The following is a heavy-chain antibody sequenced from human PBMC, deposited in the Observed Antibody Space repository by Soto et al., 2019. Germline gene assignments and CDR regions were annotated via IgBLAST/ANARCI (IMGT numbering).Heavy chain of an antibody. J-gene: IGHJ4*02. CDR2: ISPLFSTT. V-gene: IGHV1-69*01. CDR3: AASSIVAAACYFKF. CDR1: GDLFNNYA. D-gene: IGHD2-2*01. Sequence: QVQLVQSGAEVKEPGSSVKVSCKATGDLFNNYAFNWVRQAPGQGLEWMGRISPLFSTTNYAKKFQGRVTIGAYELTTIVYLEVSNLESEDTAMYYWAASSIVAAACYFKFWGQGTLVTVSP.